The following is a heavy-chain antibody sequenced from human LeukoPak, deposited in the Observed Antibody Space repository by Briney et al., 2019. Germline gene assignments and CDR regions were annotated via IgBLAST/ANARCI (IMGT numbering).Heavy chain of an antibody. V-gene: IGHV4-59*08. CDR3: ARGYYDFWSGYFDY. CDR1: GGSISSYY. Sequence: SETLSLTCTVSGGSISSYYWSWIRQPPGKGLEWIGYTYYSGSTNYNPSLKSRVTISVDTSKNQFSLKMISETAADTAVYYCARGYYDFWSGYFDYWGQGTLVTVSS. D-gene: IGHD3-3*01. J-gene: IGHJ4*02. CDR2: TYYSGST.